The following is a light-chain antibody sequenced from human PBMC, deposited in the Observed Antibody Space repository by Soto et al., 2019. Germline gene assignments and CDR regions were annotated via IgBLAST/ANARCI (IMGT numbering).Light chain of an antibody. V-gene: IGLV2-14*01. CDR3: SSYTSSSTYVV. CDR2: EVS. Sequence: ALTQPASVSGSPGQSITISCTGTSSDVGGYNYVSWYQQHPGKAPKLMIYEVSNRPSGVSNRFSGSKSGNTASLTISGLQAEDEADYYCSSYTSSSTYVVFGGGTKLTVL. CDR1: SSDVGGYNY. J-gene: IGLJ2*01.